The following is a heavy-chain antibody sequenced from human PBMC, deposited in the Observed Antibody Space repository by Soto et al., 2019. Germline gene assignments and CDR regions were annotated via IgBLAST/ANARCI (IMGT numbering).Heavy chain of an antibody. Sequence: GGSLRLSCAASGFTFSSYAMSWVRQAPGKGLEWVSAISGSGGSTYYADSVKGRFTISRDNSKNTLYLQMNSLRAEDTAVYYCAKGSRGYCSSTSCYYYYYYMDVWGKGTTVTVSS. CDR2: ISGSGGST. CDR1: GFTFSSYA. V-gene: IGHV3-23*01. J-gene: IGHJ6*03. CDR3: AKGSRGYCSSTSCYYYYYYMDV. D-gene: IGHD2-2*01.